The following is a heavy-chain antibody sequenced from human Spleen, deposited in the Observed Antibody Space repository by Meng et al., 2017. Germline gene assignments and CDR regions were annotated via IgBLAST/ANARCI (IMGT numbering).Heavy chain of an antibody. J-gene: IGHJ6*02. CDR3: ARGRPLEWLYYYYYGMDV. CDR1: GYTFTGYY. V-gene: IGHV1-2*02. CDR2: INPNSGGT. Sequence: ASVKVSCKASGYTFTGYYIHWVRQAPGQGLEWMGWINPNSGGTNYAQKLQGRVTLTRDTSISTTYMELSRLRSEDTAVYYCARGRPLEWLYYYYYGMDVWGQGTTVTVSS. D-gene: IGHD3-3*01.